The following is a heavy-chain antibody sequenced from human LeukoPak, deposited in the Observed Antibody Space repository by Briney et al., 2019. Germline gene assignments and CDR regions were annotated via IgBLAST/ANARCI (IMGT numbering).Heavy chain of an antibody. Sequence: GASVKVSCKASGYTFTGYYMHWVRQAPGQGLEWMGWINPNSGGTNYAQKFQGRVTMTRDTSISTAYMELSRLRSDDTAVYYCARASHHYGSGSYSLYWGQGTLVTVSS. D-gene: IGHD3-10*01. V-gene: IGHV1-2*02. CDR1: GYTFTGYY. CDR3: ARASHHYGSGSYSLY. CDR2: INPNSGGT. J-gene: IGHJ4*02.